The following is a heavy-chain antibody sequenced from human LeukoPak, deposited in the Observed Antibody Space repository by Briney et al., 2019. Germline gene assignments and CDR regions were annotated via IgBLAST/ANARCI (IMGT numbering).Heavy chain of an antibody. V-gene: IGHV4-59*08. Sequence: PSETLSLTCTVSGASISSYYWSWIRQPPGKGLEWIGYISYSGSPNYNPSLKSRVTISADTSKNQFSLNLSSVTAADTAVYYCARVRHIVAAGTYDWWGQGTLVTVSS. CDR2: ISYSGSP. D-gene: IGHD6-13*01. CDR3: ARVRHIVAAGTYDW. CDR1: GASISSYY. J-gene: IGHJ4*02.